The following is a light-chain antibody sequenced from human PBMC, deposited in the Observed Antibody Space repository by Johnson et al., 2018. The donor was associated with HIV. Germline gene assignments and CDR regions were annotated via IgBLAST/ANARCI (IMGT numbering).Light chain of an antibody. V-gene: IGLV1-51*01. Sequence: QAALTQPPSVSAAPGQKVTISCSGSRSNIGSNFVSWYHQLPGTAPKLLIYDNNKRPSGIPDRFSGSKSGTSATLGITGLQTGDEADYYCGTWDSSLSADVFGTGTKVTVL. CDR3: GTWDSSLSADV. CDR2: DNN. CDR1: RSNIGSNF. J-gene: IGLJ1*01.